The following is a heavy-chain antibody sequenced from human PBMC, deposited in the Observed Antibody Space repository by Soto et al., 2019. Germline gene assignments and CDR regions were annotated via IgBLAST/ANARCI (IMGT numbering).Heavy chain of an antibody. CDR1: GGSFSGYC. CDR3: ARGKRGPAARTFDY. Sequence: SETLSLTCAVYGGSFSGYCWSWIRQPPGKGLEWIGEINHSGSTNYNPSLKSRVTISVDTSKNQFSLKLSSVTAADTAVYYCARGKRGPAARTFDYWGQGTLLTVSS. D-gene: IGHD2-2*01. CDR2: INHSGST. J-gene: IGHJ4*02. V-gene: IGHV4-34*01.